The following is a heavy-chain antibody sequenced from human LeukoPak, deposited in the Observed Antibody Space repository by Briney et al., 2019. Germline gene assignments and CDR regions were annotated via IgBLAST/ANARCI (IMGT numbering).Heavy chain of an antibody. CDR2: IKQDGSEK. Sequence: GGSLRLSCAASGFTFSNYWISWVRQAPGKGLEWVANIKQDGSEKYYVDSVKGRFTISRDNAKNSLYLQMNSLRAEDTAVYYCARDLGRDGYKSGYYYDMDVWGQGTTVTVSS. CDR3: ARDLGRDGYKSGYYYDMDV. J-gene: IGHJ6*02. V-gene: IGHV3-7*05. D-gene: IGHD5-24*01. CDR1: GFTFSNYW.